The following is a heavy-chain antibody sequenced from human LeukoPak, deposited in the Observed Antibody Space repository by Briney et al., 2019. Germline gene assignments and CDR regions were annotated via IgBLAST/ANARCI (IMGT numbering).Heavy chain of an antibody. D-gene: IGHD5-24*01. V-gene: IGHV3-21*01. CDR3: ARSINGYNYLSDY. Sequence: GGSLRLSCAASGFTFSSYPMNWVRQAPGKGLEWVSSISSSTSYIYYADSVKGRFTISGDNAKNSLYLQMNSLRAEDTALYYCARSINGYNYLSDYWGQGTLVTVSS. CDR2: ISSSTSYI. CDR1: GFTFSSYP. J-gene: IGHJ4*02.